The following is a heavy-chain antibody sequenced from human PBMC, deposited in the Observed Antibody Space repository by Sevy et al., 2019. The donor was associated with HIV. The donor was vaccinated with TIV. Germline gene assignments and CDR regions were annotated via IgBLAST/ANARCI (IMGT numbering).Heavy chain of an antibody. V-gene: IGHV1-8*01. J-gene: IGHJ5*02. Sequence: ASVKVSCKASGYTFTNYDINWVRQATGQGLEWIGWMNPNSGNTGYAQKFQGRVTMTRNTSISTAYMELSSLGSEDTAVYYCARGTVLLGIVVVPAARGWFDPWGQGTLVTVSS. CDR3: ARGTVLLGIVVVPAARGWFDP. D-gene: IGHD2-2*03. CDR1: GYTFTNYD. CDR2: MNPNSGNT.